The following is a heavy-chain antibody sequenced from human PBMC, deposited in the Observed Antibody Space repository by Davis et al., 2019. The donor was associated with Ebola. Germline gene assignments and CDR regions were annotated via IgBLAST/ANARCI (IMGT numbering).Heavy chain of an antibody. J-gene: IGHJ4*02. CDR1: GYTFTRYG. V-gene: IGHV1-18*04. CDR3: ARYYVWGTVYEGFDY. D-gene: IGHD3-16*01. CDR2: INTYKRNT. Sequence: AASVKVSCKASGYTFTRYGISWVRQAPGQGLEWMGRINTYKRNTNYAQKFQGRVTMTTDTSTSTAYMELRSLRSDDTAIYYCARYYVWGTVYEGFDYWGQGTLVTVSS.